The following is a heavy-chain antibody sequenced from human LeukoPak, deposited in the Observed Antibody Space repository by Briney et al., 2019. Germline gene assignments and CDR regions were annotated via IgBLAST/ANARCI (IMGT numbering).Heavy chain of an antibody. CDR1: GFTFSSYG. J-gene: IGHJ4*02. V-gene: IGHV3-30*18. CDR3: AKDQALFGIAAVEN. D-gene: IGHD6-13*01. CDR2: ISYDGSNK. Sequence: GGSLRLSCAASGFTFSSYGMHWVRQAPGKGLEWVAVISYDGSNKYYADSVKGRFTISRDNSKNTLYLQMNSLRAEDTAVYYCAKDQALFGIAAVENWGQGTLVTVSS.